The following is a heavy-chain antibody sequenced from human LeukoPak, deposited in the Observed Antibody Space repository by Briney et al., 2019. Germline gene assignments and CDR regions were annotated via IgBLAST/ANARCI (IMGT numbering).Heavy chain of an antibody. Sequence: SETLSLTCAVSGESFSHYYWSWLRQTPGKGLEWIGEINHRGTTNYNPSLKSRVAISIDTSRNQFSLQVTSVTAADTAVFYCTRGAFHTSSVWFDPWGQGTLVTVSS. V-gene: IGHV4-34*01. CDR3: TRGAFHTSSVWFDP. CDR2: INHRGTT. CDR1: GESFSHYY. J-gene: IGHJ5*02. D-gene: IGHD2-2*01.